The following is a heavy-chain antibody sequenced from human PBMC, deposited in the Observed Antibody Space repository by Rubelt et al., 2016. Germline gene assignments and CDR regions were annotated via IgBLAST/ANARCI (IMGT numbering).Heavy chain of an antibody. CDR2: INHSGSA. CDR1: GGSFSGYY. V-gene: IGHV4-34*01. Sequence: QVQLQQWGAGLLKPSETLSLTRGVYGGSFSGYYWKWVRPAPGKGLERIVEINHSGSANYNPSLKSRVTISVDTSKNQFSLKRGSVTAADTAVYYCASGDYDILTGYPNWFDPWGQGTLVTVSS. J-gene: IGHJ5*02. CDR3: ASGDYDILTGYPNWFDP. D-gene: IGHD3-9*01.